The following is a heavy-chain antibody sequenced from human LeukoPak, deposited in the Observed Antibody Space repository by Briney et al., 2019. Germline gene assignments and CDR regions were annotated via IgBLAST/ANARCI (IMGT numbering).Heavy chain of an antibody. CDR2: IGTAGDI. CDR1: GFTFDDYG. V-gene: IGHV3-13*01. Sequence: GGSLRLSCAASGFTFDDYGMSWVRQAPGKGLEWVSGIGTAGDIYYPGSVKGRFTISRENAKNSLYLQVNSLRAGDTAVYYCARAGYSSTWYSRYFDLWGRGTLVTVSS. CDR3: ARAGYSSTWYSRYFDL. D-gene: IGHD6-13*01. J-gene: IGHJ2*01.